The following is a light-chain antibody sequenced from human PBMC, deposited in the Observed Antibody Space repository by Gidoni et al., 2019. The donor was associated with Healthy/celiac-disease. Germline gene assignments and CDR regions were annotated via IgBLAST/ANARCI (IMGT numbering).Light chain of an antibody. J-gene: IGKJ1*01. Sequence: DLVMTQTPDSLAVSLGERATINCKSSQSVLYSSNHKNYLAWYQQKPGQPPKLLIYWASTRESGVPDRFSGSGSGTDFTLTISSLQAEDLAVYYCQQYYSTPRAFGQGTKVEIK. CDR2: WAS. CDR1: QSVLYSSNHKNY. CDR3: QQYYSTPRA. V-gene: IGKV4-1*01.